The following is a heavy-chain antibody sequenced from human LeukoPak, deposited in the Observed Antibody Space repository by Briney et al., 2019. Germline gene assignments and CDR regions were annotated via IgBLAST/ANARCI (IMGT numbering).Heavy chain of an antibody. V-gene: IGHV4-34*01. J-gene: IGHJ4*02. D-gene: IGHD3-10*01. CDR2: INHSGST. CDR1: GGSFSGYY. Sequence: SETLSLTCAVYGGSFSGYYWSWIRQPPGKGLEWIGEINHSGSTNYNPSLKSRVTISVDTSKNQFSLKLSSVTAADTAVYYCARESSGDFFYWGQGTLVTVSS. CDR3: ARESSGDFFY.